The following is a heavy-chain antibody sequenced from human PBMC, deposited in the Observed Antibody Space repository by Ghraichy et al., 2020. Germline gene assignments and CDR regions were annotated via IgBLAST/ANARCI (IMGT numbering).Heavy chain of an antibody. CDR2: INPNSGGT. D-gene: IGHD5-12*01. Sequence: ASVKVSCKASGYTFTGYYMHWVRQAPGQGLEWMGWINPNSGGTNYAQKFQGRVTMTRDTSISTAYMELSRLRSDDTAVYYCARDLVATVLNYYYYGMDVWGQGTTVTVS. CDR3: ARDLVATVLNYYYYGMDV. CDR1: GYTFTGYY. J-gene: IGHJ6*02. V-gene: IGHV1-2*02.